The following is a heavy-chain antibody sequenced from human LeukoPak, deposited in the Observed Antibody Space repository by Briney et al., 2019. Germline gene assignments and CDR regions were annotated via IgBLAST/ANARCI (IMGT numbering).Heavy chain of an antibody. J-gene: IGHJ3*02. CDR1: GFTFDDYA. CDR2: ISWNSGSI. V-gene: IGHV3-9*03. CDR3: AKGNSGSYYFGDAFDI. Sequence: GGSLRLSCAASGFTFDDYAMHWVRHAPGKGLEWVSGISWNSGSIGYADSVKGRFTISRDNAKNSLYLQMNSLRAEDMALYYCAKGNSGSYYFGDAFDIWGQGTMVTVSS. D-gene: IGHD1-26*01.